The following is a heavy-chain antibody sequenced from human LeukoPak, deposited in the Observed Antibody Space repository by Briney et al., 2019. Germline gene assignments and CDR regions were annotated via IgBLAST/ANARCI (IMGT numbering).Heavy chain of an antibody. D-gene: IGHD3-22*01. V-gene: IGHV4-59*01. CDR2: INYSGST. CDR3: VRGHMIVGP. J-gene: IGHJ5*02. CDR1: SGSIRNYY. Sequence: KTSETLSLTCTVSSGSIRNYYWSWIRQPPGKGLEWIGYINYSGSTNYNPSLKSRVTISVDTSKNQYSLKLRSVTAADTAVYYCVRGHMIVGPWGQGTLVTASS.